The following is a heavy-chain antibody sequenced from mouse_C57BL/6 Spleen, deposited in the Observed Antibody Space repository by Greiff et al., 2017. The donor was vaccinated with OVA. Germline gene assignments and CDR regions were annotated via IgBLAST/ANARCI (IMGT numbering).Heavy chain of an antibody. CDR2: IYPGNSDT. V-gene: IGHV1-5*01. CDR3: TREYYYGSSPYYAMDY. CDR1: GYTFTSYW. J-gene: IGHJ4*01. D-gene: IGHD1-1*01. Sequence: EVKVVESGTVLARPGASVKMSCKTSGYTFTSYWMHWVKQRPGQGLEWIGAIYPGNSDTSYNQKFKGKAKLTAVTSASTAYMELSSLTNEDSAVYYCTREYYYGSSPYYAMDYWGQGTSVTVSS.